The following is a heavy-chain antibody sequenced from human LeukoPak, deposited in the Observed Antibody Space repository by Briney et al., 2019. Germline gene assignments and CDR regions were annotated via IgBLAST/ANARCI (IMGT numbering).Heavy chain of an antibody. J-gene: IGHJ5*02. Sequence: PGGSLRLSCAASGFTFSRYSVNWVRQAPGKGLEWVSCITGSSDYIFYADSVRGRFTISRDNAKNSLYLQMNSLRAEDTAVYYCARTTGRYLQFDPWGQGTLVTVCS. CDR3: ARTTGRYLQFDP. D-gene: IGHD3-9*01. V-gene: IGHV3-21*01. CDR1: GFTFSRYS. CDR2: ITGSSDYI.